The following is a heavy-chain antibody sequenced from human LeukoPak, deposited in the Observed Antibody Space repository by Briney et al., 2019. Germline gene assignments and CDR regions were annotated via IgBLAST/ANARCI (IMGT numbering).Heavy chain of an antibody. J-gene: IGHJ3*02. V-gene: IGHV3-30-3*01. Sequence: PGRSLRLSCAASGFTFSSYAMHWVRQAPGKGLEWVAVISYDGSNKYYADSVKGRFTISRDNSKNTLYLQMNSLRAEDTAVYYCARAYYGSGSDIWGQGTVVTVSS. CDR3: ARAYYGSGSDI. CDR1: GFTFSSYA. CDR2: ISYDGSNK. D-gene: IGHD3-10*01.